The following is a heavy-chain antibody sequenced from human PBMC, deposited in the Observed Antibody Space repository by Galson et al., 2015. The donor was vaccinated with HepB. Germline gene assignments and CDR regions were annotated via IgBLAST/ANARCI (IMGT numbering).Heavy chain of an antibody. CDR1: GFTFSSYA. V-gene: IGHV3-30*04. CDR2: ISYDGSNK. Sequence: SLRLSCAASGFTFSSYAMHWVRQAPGKGLEWVAVISYDGSNKYYADSVKGRFTISRDNSKNTLYLQMNSLRAEDTAVYYCARGGVVVPAAMWNYWGQGTLVTVSS. CDR3: ARGGVVVPAAMWNY. D-gene: IGHD2-2*01. J-gene: IGHJ4*02.